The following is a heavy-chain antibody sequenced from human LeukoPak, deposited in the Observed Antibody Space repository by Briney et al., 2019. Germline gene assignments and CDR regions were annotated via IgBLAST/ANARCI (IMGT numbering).Heavy chain of an antibody. CDR3: ARGGDCSSTSCPINY. J-gene: IGHJ4*02. V-gene: IGHV1-69*13. D-gene: IGHD2-2*01. CDR1: GGTFSSYA. Sequence: SVKVSCTASGGTFSSYAISWVRQAPGQGLEWMGGIIPIFGTANYAQKFQGRVTITADESTSTAYMELSSLRSEDTAVYYCARGGDCSSTSCPINYWGQGTLVTVSS. CDR2: IIPIFGTA.